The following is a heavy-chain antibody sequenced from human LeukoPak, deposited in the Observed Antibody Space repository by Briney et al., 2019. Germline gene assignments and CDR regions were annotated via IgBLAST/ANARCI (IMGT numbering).Heavy chain of an antibody. CDR3: ARDGANWNDALHYYYYMDV. J-gene: IGHJ6*03. Sequence: ASVKVSCKASGYTFTGYYIRWVRQAPGQGLEWMGWINPNSGGTNYAQKFQGRVTMTRDTSISTAYMELSRLRSDDTAVYYCARDGANWNDALHYYYYMDVWGKGTTVTVSS. CDR1: GYTFTGYY. D-gene: IGHD1-1*01. V-gene: IGHV1-2*02. CDR2: INPNSGGT.